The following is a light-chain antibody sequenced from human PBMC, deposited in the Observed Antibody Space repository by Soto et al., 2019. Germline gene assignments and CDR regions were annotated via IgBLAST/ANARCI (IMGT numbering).Light chain of an antibody. CDR1: QSISSW. CDR2: KAS. V-gene: IGKV1-5*03. J-gene: IGKJ1*01. CDR3: QQYNSFIWT. Sequence: DIQMTQSPSTLSASVGDRVTIIFRASQSISSWLAWYQQKAGKAPKLLISKASNLDSGVPSRFSGSGSGTEFNLTISSLQPEDFATYYCQQYNSFIWTFGQGTKVDIK.